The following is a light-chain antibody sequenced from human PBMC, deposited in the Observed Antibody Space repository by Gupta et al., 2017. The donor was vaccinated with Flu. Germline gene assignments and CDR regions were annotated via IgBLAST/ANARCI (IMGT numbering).Light chain of an antibody. CDR2: EVS. J-gene: IGLJ1*01. V-gene: IGLV2-14*01. Sequence: QSALTQPASVSGSPGQSITISCTGTSSDVGSYNYVSWYQQHPGKAPKLMIYEVSNRPSGGANRFSGSKSGNTASLTISGLQAEDEADYYCTSYTSSSTLHYVFGTGTKVTVL. CDR3: TSYTSSSTLHYV. CDR1: SSDVGSYNY.